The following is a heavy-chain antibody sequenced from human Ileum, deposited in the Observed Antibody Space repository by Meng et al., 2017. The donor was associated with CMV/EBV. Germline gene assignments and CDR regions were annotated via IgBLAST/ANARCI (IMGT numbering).Heavy chain of an antibody. J-gene: IGHJ5*02. CDR3: ARSRREDWFEP. V-gene: IGHV4-39*07. D-gene: IGHD1-26*01. CDR2: IYYSGTT. Sequence: LQGSVPRLVKPAMTLSITCSVLGDSLTTPAYYWGWLRQPPGKGLEWIASIYYSGTTYYNPSLKSRVTISVDTSKNQFSLKVYSVTAADTAIYYCARSRREDWFEPWGQGTLVTVSS. CDR1: GDSLTTPAYY.